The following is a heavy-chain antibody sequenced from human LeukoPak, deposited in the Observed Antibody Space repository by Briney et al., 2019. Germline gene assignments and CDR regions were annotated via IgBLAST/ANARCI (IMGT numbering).Heavy chain of an antibody. V-gene: IGHV3-7*01. D-gene: IGHD3-10*01. J-gene: IGHJ6*02. CDR1: GFTFSSYW. CDR3: ARAGYYGSGDYYYYGMDV. Sequence: GGSLRLSCAASGFTFSSYWMSWVRQAPGKGLEWVANIKQDGSEKYYVDSVKGRFTISRDIAKNSLYLQMNSLRAEDTAVYYCARAGYYGSGDYYYYGMDVWGQGTTVTVSS. CDR2: IKQDGSEK.